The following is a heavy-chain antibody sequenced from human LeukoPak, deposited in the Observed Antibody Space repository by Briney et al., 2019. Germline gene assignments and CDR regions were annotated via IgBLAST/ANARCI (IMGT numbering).Heavy chain of an antibody. D-gene: IGHD6-19*01. J-gene: IGHJ4*02. CDR3: ARSGDIAVAGTDYFDY. Sequence: GGSLRLSCAASGFTFSNYAMSWVRQAPGKGLEWVSSISGTGGSTYYADSVKGRFTISRDNAKNSLYLQMNSLRAEDTAVYYCARSGDIAVAGTDYFDYWGQGTLVAVSS. CDR2: ISGTGGST. CDR1: GFTFSNYA. V-gene: IGHV3-23*01.